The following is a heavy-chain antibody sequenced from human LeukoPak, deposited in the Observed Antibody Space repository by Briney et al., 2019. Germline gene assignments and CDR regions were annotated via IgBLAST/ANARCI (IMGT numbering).Heavy chain of an antibody. D-gene: IGHD3-16*01. CDR2: ISYDGSNK. V-gene: IGHV3-30*18. CDR3: SKGLPLLRGGRIDY. Sequence: GGSLRLSSAASGFIFSSYSRYCLRQAPGKGLEWVAVISYDGSNKYYADSVKGRFTISRDNSKNTLYLQMNSLRAEDTAVYYCSKGLPLLRGGRIDYYGQGTLVTVSS. J-gene: IGHJ4*02. CDR1: GFIFSSYS.